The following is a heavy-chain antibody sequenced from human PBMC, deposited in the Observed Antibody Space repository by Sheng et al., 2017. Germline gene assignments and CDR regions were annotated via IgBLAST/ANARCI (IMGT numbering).Heavy chain of an antibody. J-gene: IGHJ4*02. V-gene: IGHV3-21*01. CDR1: GFTFSSYS. CDR3: ARDSSQLPHPYFDY. Sequence: EVQLVESGGGLVKPGGSLRLSCAASGFTFSSYSMNWVRQAPGKGLEWVSSISSSSSYIYYADSVKGRFTISRDNAKNSLYLQMNSLRAEDTAVYYCARDSSQLPHPYFDYWGQGTLVTVSS. D-gene: IGHD1-7*01. CDR2: ISSSSSYI.